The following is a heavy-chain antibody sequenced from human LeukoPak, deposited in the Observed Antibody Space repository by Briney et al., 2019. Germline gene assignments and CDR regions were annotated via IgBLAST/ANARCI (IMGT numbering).Heavy chain of an antibody. D-gene: IGHD3-22*01. CDR1: GGSISSYY. J-gene: IGHJ4*02. CDR2: IYYSGST. Sequence: SETLSLTCTVSGGSISSYYWSWIRQPPGKGLEWIGYIYYSGSTNYNPSLKSRVTISVDTSKNQFSLKLSSVTAADTAVYYCARAPLRDSSGYYYLYFDYWGQGTLVTVSS. CDR3: ARAPLRDSSGYYYLYFDY. V-gene: IGHV4-59*01.